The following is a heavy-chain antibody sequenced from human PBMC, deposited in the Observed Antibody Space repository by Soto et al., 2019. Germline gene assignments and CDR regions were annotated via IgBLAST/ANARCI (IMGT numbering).Heavy chain of an antibody. V-gene: IGHV3-23*01. Sequence: GGSLRLSCVASGCSFSNYAMRWVRQAPGKGLEWVSSISGRGGNTNYSDSMKGRFTVSRDNSKNTLYLQMDSLRAEDTAVYFCATVVGVPGGYWGQGALVTVSS. CDR3: ATVVGVPGGY. CDR2: ISGRGGNT. CDR1: GCSFSNYA. J-gene: IGHJ4*02. D-gene: IGHD1-26*01.